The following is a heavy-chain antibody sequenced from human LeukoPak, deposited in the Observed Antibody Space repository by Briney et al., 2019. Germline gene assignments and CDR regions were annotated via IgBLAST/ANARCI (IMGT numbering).Heavy chain of an antibody. J-gene: IGHJ5*02. CDR2: ISGSGGST. Sequence: PGRSLRLSCAASGFTFSSYAMSWVRQAPGKGLEWVSAISGSGGSTYYADSVKGRFTISRDNSKNTLYLQMNSLRAEDTAVYYCAKSPILAVTTGMGWFDPWGQGTLVTVSS. CDR3: AKSPILAVTTGMGWFDP. D-gene: IGHD1-14*01. CDR1: GFTFSSYA. V-gene: IGHV3-23*01.